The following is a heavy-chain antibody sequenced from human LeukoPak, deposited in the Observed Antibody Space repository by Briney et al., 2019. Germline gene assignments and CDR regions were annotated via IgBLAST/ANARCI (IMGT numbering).Heavy chain of an antibody. V-gene: IGHV1-2*06. CDR1: GYTFTGYY. D-gene: IGHD2-15*01. Sequence: ASVKVSCKASGYTFTGYYMHWVRQAPGQGLEWMGRINPNSGGTNYAQKFQGRVTMTRGTSISTAYMELSSLRSEDTAVHYCAFLVVAATDYFDYWGQGTLVTVSS. CDR2: INPNSGGT. CDR3: AFLVVAATDYFDY. J-gene: IGHJ4*02.